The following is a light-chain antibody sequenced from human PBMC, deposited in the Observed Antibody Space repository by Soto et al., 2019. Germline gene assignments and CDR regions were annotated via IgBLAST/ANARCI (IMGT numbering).Light chain of an antibody. CDR1: QSINNW. V-gene: IGKV1-5*03. CDR3: QQYNSISPWT. Sequence: DIQMTQSPSTLSASVGDRVTITCRASQSINNWLAWYQQKPGKAPKLLISKASSLESGVPSRFSGSGSGTEFTLTISSLQPDDFATFYCQQYNSISPWTFGQGTKVEIK. CDR2: KAS. J-gene: IGKJ1*01.